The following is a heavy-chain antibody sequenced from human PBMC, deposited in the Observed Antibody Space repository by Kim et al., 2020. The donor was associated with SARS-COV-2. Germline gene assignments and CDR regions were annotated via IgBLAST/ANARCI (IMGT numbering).Heavy chain of an antibody. CDR2: KEEGSQK. Sequence: KEEGSQKYYVDSIIGRFTISRDNAKNSLYLQMNSLRAEDTAVYYCATNYIWGQGTMVTGSS. V-gene: IGHV3-7*03. J-gene: IGHJ3*02. CDR3: ATNYI.